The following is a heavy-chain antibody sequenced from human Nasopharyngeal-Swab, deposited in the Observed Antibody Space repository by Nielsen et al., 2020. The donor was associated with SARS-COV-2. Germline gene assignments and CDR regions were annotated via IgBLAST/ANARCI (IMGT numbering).Heavy chain of an antibody. D-gene: IGHD3-22*01. Sequence: WVRQAPGQGLEWMGWMNPNSGNTGYAQKFQGRVTMTRNTSISTAYMELSSLRSEDTAVCYCARGPYYYDSSGYRAYYYYMDVWGKGTTVTVSS. V-gene: IGHV1-8*01. J-gene: IGHJ6*03. CDR3: ARGPYYYDSSGYRAYYYYMDV. CDR2: MNPNSGNT.